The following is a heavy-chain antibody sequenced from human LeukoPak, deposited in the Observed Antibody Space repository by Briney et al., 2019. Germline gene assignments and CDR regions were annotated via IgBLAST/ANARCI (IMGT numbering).Heavy chain of an antibody. CDR1: GYTFTSYD. V-gene: IGHV1-8*01. CDR3: ARYCSSTSCNADD. J-gene: IGHJ4*02. CDR2: MNPNSGNT. D-gene: IGHD2-2*01. Sequence: GASVKVSCKASGYTFTSYDINWVRQAIGQGLEWMGWMNPNSGNTGYAQKFQGRVTMTRNTSISTAYMELSSLRSEDTAVYYCARYCSSTSCNADDWGQGTLVTVSS.